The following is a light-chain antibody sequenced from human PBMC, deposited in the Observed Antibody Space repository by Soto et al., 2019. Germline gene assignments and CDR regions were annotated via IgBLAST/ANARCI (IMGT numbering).Light chain of an antibody. J-gene: IGLJ2*01. CDR3: SSYAGSKTL. CDR1: SRDVGGYNY. Sequence: QSALTQPPSASGSPGQSLTISCTGTSRDVGGYNYVSWYQQHPDKAPKLMIYEVTKRPSGVPDRFSGSKSGNTASLTVSGLQAEDEADYYCSSYAGSKTLFGGGTKLTVL. CDR2: EVT. V-gene: IGLV2-8*01.